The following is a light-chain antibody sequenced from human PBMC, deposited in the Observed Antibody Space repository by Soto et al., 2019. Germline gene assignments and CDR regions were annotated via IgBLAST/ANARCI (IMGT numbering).Light chain of an antibody. CDR3: QQYNSYSPWT. CDR2: KAS. V-gene: IGKV1-5*03. Sequence: DIQMTQSPSTLSASVGSRVPITCRASQSISSYLAWYQQKPGKAPKLLIYKASSLESGVPSRFSGSGSGTEFTLTINSLQPDDFATYYCQQYNSYSPWTFGQGTKVDIK. CDR1: QSISSY. J-gene: IGKJ1*01.